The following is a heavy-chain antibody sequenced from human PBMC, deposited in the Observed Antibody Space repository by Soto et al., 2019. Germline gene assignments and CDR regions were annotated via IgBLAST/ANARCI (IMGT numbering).Heavy chain of an antibody. J-gene: IGHJ5*02. D-gene: IGHD2-15*01. CDR3: ARDWRSRYCSGASCPPNWFDP. CDR1: GGTFSSYA. V-gene: IGHV1-69*12. CDR2: IIPIFGTA. Sequence: QVQLVQSGAEVKKPGSSVKVSCKASGGTFSSYAISWVRQAPGQGLEWMGGIIPIFGTANYAQKFQGRVTITADESTSTAYMELSSLRSEDTAVYYCARDWRSRYCSGASCPPNWFDPWGQGTLVTVSS.